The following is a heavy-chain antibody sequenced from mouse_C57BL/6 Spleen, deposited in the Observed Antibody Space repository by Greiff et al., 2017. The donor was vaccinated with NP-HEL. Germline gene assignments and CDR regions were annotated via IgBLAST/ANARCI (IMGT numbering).Heavy chain of an antibody. CDR2: IYPGDGDT. J-gene: IGHJ1*03. CDR3: ARQSLGYWYFDV. Sequence: QVQLKQSGAELVKPGASVKISCKASGYAFSSYWMNWVKQRPGKGLEWIGQIYPGDGDTNYNGKFKGKATLTADKSSSTAYMQLSSLTSEDSAVYFCARQSLGYWYFDVWGTGTTVTVSS. V-gene: IGHV1-80*01. CDR1: GYAFSSYW. D-gene: IGHD6-2*01.